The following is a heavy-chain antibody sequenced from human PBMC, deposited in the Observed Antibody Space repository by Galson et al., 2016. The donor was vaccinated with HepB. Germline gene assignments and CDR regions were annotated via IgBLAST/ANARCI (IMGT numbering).Heavy chain of an antibody. V-gene: IGHV3-53*01. Sequence: SLRLSCAASGFSVSSNYIIWVRQAPGKGLEWVSALYSGGSTYYADAVKGHFTVSRDNPKNTVYLQMNSLRAEDTAVYYCAREAIAAAGTHDAFDIWGQGTMVAVCS. CDR2: LYSGGST. J-gene: IGHJ3*02. CDR3: AREAIAAAGTHDAFDI. CDR1: GFSVSSNY. D-gene: IGHD6-13*01.